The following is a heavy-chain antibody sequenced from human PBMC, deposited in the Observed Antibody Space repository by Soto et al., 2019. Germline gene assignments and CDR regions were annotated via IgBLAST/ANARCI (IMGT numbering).Heavy chain of an antibody. CDR1: GDTFTGYY. J-gene: IGHJ6*02. D-gene: IGHD6-6*01. CDR3: AREYSSSPYYYYGMDV. V-gene: IGHV1-2*02. CDR2: INPNSGGT. Sequence: ASVKVSCKASGDTFTGYYMHWVRQAPGQGLEWMGWINPNSGGTNYAQKFQGRVTMTRDTSISTAYMELSRLRSDDTAVYYCAREYSSSPYYYYGMDVWGHGTTVTVSS.